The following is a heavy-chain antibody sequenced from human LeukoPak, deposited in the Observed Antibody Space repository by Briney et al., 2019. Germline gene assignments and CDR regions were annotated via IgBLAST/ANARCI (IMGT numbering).Heavy chain of an antibody. D-gene: IGHD6-19*01. CDR1: GGSFSGYY. J-gene: IGHJ4*02. CDR3: ARCWSSGWYPFDY. V-gene: IGHV4-34*01. CDR2: INHSGST. Sequence: SETLSLTCAVYGGSFSGYYWSWIRQPPGKGLEWIGEINHSGSTNYNPSLKSRVTISVDTSKNQFSLKLSSVTAADTAVYYCARCWSSGWYPFDYWGQGTLVTVSS.